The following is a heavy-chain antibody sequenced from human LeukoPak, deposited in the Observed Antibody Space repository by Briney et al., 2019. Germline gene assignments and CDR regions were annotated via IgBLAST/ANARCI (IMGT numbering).Heavy chain of an antibody. CDR2: ISGSGGST. J-gene: IGHJ4*02. V-gene: IGHV3-23*01. D-gene: IGHD2-2*01. CDR1: GFTFSSYA. Sequence: PGGSLRLSCAASGFTFSSYAMSWVRQAPGKGLEWVSTISGSGGSTYYADSVKGRFTISRDNSKNTLYLQMNSLRAEDTAVYYCAKLDTPAAIAPYYFDYWGRGTLVTVSS. CDR3: AKLDTPAAIAPYYFDY.